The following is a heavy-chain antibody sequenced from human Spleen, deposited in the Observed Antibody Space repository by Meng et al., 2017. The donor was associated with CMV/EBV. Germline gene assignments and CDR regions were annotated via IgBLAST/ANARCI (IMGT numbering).Heavy chain of an antibody. D-gene: IGHD1-26*01. V-gene: IGHV3-23*03. J-gene: IGHJ4*02. CDR3: AKDSGSYDY. Sequence: GGSLILSCVVSGFRFSSYWMSWVRQAPGKGLEWVSVIYSGGSSTYYADSVKGRFTISRDNSKNTLYLQMNSLRAEDTAVYYCAKDSGSYDYWGQGTLVTVSS. CDR1: GFRFSSYW. CDR2: IYSGGSST.